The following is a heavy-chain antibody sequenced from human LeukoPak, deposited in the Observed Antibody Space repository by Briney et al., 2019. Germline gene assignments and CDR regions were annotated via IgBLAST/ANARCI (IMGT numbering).Heavy chain of an antibody. D-gene: IGHD1-7*01. J-gene: IGHJ4*02. CDR2: IYYSGST. V-gene: IGHV4-59*12. CDR1: GGSISSYY. Sequence: SETLSLTCTVSGGSISSYYWSWIRQPPGKGLEWIGYIYYSGSTNYNPSLKSRVTISVDTSKNQFSLKLSSVTAADTAVYYCARGITGTTVGLDYWGQGTLVTVSS. CDR3: ARGITGTTVGLDY.